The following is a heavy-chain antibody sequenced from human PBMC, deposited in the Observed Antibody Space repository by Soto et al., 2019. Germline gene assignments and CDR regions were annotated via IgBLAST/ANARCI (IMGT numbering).Heavy chain of an antibody. CDR1: EFTFGSFS. V-gene: IGHV3-48*01. CDR3: ARDGAYSGYDEGGFDY. D-gene: IGHD5-12*01. CDR2: IGSSSITI. Sequence: EVQLVESGGGLVQPGGSLSLSFAASEFTFGSFSMNWVGKAPGKGLEGLSNIGSSSITIYNADFLKGSFTISRDNAKNSLYLQMNSLRAEDTAVYYCARDGAYSGYDEGGFDYWGQGTLVTVSS. J-gene: IGHJ4*02.